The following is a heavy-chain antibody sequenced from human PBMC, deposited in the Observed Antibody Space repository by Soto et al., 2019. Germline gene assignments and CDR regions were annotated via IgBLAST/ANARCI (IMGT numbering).Heavy chain of an antibody. CDR3: ATWHEREHAYDV. Sequence: VGSLRLSCAASGLTVSGKKYVAVVRQAPGKGLEWVSALYDVDGSFYSDSVKGRFTTSSDSSKTTVYLQMNDLRPADTAVYYCATWHEREHAYDVWGQGTTVTVSS. V-gene: IGHV3-53*01. CDR2: LYDVDGS. J-gene: IGHJ3*01. D-gene: IGHD1-1*01. CDR1: GLTVSGKKY.